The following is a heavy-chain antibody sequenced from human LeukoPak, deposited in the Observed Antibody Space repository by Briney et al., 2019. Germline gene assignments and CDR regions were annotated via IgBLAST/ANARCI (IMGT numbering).Heavy chain of an antibody. V-gene: IGHV4-59*01. D-gene: IGHD1-26*01. CDR3: ARDYSGSHDY. Sequence: SGPTLVNPSETLSLTCTVSGGSISSYYWSWIRQPPGKGLEWIGYIYYSGSTNYNPSLKSRVTISVDTSKNQFSLKLSSVTAADTAVYYCARDYSGSHDYWGQGTLVTVSS. CDR1: GGSISSYY. J-gene: IGHJ4*02. CDR2: IYYSGST.